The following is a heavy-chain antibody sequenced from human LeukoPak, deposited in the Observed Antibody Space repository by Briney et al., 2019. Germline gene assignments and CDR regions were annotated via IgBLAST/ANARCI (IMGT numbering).Heavy chain of an antibody. CDR2: ISCDGSNK. CDR3: ASLAVVVPAAIPKGQYYYGMDV. D-gene: IGHD2-2*02. Sequence: GGSLRLSCPASGFTFTSYSMNWVRQAPGKGLEWVAVISCDGSNKYYADSVKGRFTISRDNSKNTLYLQMNSLRAEDTAVYYCASLAVVVPAAIPKGQYYYGMDVWGQGTTVTVSS. J-gene: IGHJ6*02. CDR1: GFTFTSYS. V-gene: IGHV3-30-3*01.